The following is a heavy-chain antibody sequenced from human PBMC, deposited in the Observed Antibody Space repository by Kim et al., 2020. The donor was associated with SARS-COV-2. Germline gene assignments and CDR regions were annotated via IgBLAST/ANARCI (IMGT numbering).Heavy chain of an antibody. Sequence: GGSLRLSCAASGFTFSDYVMSWVRQAPGKGLEWVSAITGSGAYTYYADSVRGRFTISRENSKNTLYLQMNSLRAEDTAVYYCANDVSRISIFGIVTRGGMDVWGQGTTVTVSS. CDR2: ITGSGAYT. D-gene: IGHD3-3*01. J-gene: IGHJ6*02. CDR3: ANDVSRISIFGIVTRGGMDV. CDR1: GFTFSDYV. V-gene: IGHV3-23*01.